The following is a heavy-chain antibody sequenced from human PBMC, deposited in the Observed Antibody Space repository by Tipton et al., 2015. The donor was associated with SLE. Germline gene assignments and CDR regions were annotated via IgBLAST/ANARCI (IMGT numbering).Heavy chain of an antibody. V-gene: IGHV4-39*07. D-gene: IGHD3-3*01. CDR3: ARSFNEYDSYDAHWGFYRLLGY. CDR2: VYYTGNT. Sequence: TLSLTCIVSGDSISSSSYYWDWIRQPPGKGLEWVGTVYYTGNTFYNPSLKSRVTISVGTSKNQFSLRLDSVTAADTAVYYCARSFNEYDSYDAHWGFYRLLGYWGQGALVTVSS. CDR1: GDSISSSSYY. J-gene: IGHJ4*02.